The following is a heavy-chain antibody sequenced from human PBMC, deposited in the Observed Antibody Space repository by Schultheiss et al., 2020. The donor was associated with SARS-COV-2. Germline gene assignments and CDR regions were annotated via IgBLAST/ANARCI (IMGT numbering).Heavy chain of an antibody. Sequence: GGSLRLSCTVSGGSISSVDYYWSWIRQPPGKGLEWVGRIKSKTDGGTTDYAAPVKGRFTISRDDSKNTLYLQMNSLKTEDTAVYYCTTQPGIAAAGTYYYYYGMDVWGQGTTVTVSS. J-gene: IGHJ6*02. CDR1: GGSISSVDYY. CDR3: TTQPGIAAAGTYYYYYGMDV. CDR2: IKSKTDGGTT. D-gene: IGHD6-13*01. V-gene: IGHV3-15*01.